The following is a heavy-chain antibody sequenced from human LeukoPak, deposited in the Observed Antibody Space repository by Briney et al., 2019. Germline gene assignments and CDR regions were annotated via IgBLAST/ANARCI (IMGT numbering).Heavy chain of an antibody. J-gene: IGHJ5*02. Sequence: GGSLRLSCAASGFTFSSYWMSWVRQAPGKGLEWVANINQDGSDKYYVDSVKGRFTISRDNAKNSLYLEMNSLRAEDTAVYYCARSGVVTLPAPVRFDPWDQGTLVTVSS. CDR2: INQDGSDK. CDR3: ARSGVVTLPAPVRFDP. D-gene: IGHD2-2*01. V-gene: IGHV3-7*01. CDR1: GFTFSSYW.